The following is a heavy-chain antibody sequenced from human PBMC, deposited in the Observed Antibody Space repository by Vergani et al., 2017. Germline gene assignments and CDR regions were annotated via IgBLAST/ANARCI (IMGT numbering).Heavy chain of an antibody. CDR3: AREGVPRCCIVGAPDF. CDR2: ISSSGSP. CDR1: GDSISRSHYY. J-gene: IGHJ4*02. D-gene: IGHD1-26*01. Sequence: QLQLQESGPGLVKPSETLSLSCRVSGDSISRSHYYWGFIRQPPGKGLEWIGSISSSGSPYYNPTLKSRLAFSVDTSKNLFSLRLKSVTATDTGMYYCAREGVPRCCIVGAPDFWGQGTQVTVSS. V-gene: IGHV4-39*02.